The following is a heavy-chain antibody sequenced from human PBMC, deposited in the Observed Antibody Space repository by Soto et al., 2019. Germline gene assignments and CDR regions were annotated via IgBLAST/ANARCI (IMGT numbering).Heavy chain of an antibody. J-gene: IGHJ3*02. V-gene: IGHV5-51*01. Sequence: PGESLKISCKGSGYSFTNYWIGWVRQMPGKGLEWMGIIYPGDSDTRYSPSFQGQVTISADKSISTAYLQWSSLKASDTAMYYCARRSDSSGWYNTFDIWGQGTMVTVS. CDR2: IYPGDSDT. CDR3: ARRSDSSGWYNTFDI. CDR1: GYSFTNYW. D-gene: IGHD6-19*01.